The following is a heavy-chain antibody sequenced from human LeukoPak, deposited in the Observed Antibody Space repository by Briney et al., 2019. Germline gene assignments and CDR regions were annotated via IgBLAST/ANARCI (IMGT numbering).Heavy chain of an antibody. CDR3: ARAGKRYCSGGSCYSSRPLDY. Sequence: GGSLRLSCSASGFTFSSYAMHWVRQAPGKGLEWVSVIYSGGSTYYADSVKGRFTISRDNSKNTLYLQMNSLRAEDTAVYYCARAGKRYCSGGSCYSSRPLDYWGQGTLVTVSS. CDR1: GFTFSSYA. V-gene: IGHV3-53*01. J-gene: IGHJ4*02. D-gene: IGHD2-15*01. CDR2: IYSGGST.